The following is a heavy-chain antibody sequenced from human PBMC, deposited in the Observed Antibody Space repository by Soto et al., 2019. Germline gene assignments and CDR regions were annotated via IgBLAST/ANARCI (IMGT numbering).Heavy chain of an antibody. CDR1: GFTFSSYA. Sequence: GGSLRLSCAASGFTFSSYAMHWVRQAPGKGLEWVAVISYDGSNKYYADSVKGRFTISRDNSKNTLYLQMNSLRAEDTAVYYCARDSEAAGSGYYYYGMDVWGQGTTVTVSS. J-gene: IGHJ6*02. V-gene: IGHV3-30*04. D-gene: IGHD6-13*01. CDR3: ARDSEAAGSGYYYYGMDV. CDR2: ISYDGSNK.